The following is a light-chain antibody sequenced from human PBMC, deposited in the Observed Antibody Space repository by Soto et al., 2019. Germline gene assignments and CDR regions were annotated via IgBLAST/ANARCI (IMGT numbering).Light chain of an antibody. CDR3: MQATHWPWT. V-gene: IGKV2-30*01. CDR2: KVS. Sequence: DVVMTQSPLSLPDTLGQPASISCRSSQSLVSSDGNTFLIWFQQRPGQSPRRLIYKVSNRDSGVPDRFSGSGSGTDFTLEISRVEAEDVVVYYCMQATHWPWTVGQGTKVEIK. CDR1: QSLVSSDGNTF. J-gene: IGKJ1*01.